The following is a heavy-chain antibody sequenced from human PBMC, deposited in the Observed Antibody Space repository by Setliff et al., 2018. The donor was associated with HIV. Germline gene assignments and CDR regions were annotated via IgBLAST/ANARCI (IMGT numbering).Heavy chain of an antibody. D-gene: IGHD2-15*01. CDR2: VYRSGST. J-gene: IGHJ4*02. CDR1: GYSISSGYY. CDR3: ASEKVAWTVSDSFFEF. Sequence: SETLSLTCAVSGYSISSGYYWGWIRQPPGKGLEWIGCVYRSGSTFHHPSLESRVTISVDTSKNKFSLKLSSVTAADTAVYYCASEKVAWTVSDSFFEFWGQGVPVTVSS. V-gene: IGHV4-38-2*01.